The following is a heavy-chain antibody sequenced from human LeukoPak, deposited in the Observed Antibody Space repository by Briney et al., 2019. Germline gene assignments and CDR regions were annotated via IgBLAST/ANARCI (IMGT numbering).Heavy chain of an antibody. D-gene: IGHD2-15*01. J-gene: IGHJ6*02. CDR1: GGSMSSSY. Sequence: SETLSLTCTVSGGSMSSSYWSWVRQPPGQGLQWLGYIYYSGNTKYNRSLKSRGTISVDTSKNQFSLELRSVTAADTAVYYCARTPANCSGGRCPPGDYQYYYGMDVWGQGATVTVSS. CDR2: IYYSGNT. V-gene: IGHV4-59*08. CDR3: ARTPANCSGGRCPPGDYQYYYGMDV.